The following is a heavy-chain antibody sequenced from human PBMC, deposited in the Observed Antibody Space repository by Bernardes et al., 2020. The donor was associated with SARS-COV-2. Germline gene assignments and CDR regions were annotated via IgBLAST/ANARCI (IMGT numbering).Heavy chain of an antibody. CDR2: IYFSGST. D-gene: IGHD2-15*01. CDR1: GGSINSYY. J-gene: IGHJ6*02. Sequence: LSLTCTVSGGSINSYYWSWIRQPPGKGLEWIGNIYFSGSTNYNPSFMSRVTISVDTSKNLLSLKLSSVTAADTAVYYCARLGFCSGGDCYSPYYYYGMDVWGQGTTVTVSS. V-gene: IGHV4-59*08. CDR3: ARLGFCSGGDCYSPYYYYGMDV.